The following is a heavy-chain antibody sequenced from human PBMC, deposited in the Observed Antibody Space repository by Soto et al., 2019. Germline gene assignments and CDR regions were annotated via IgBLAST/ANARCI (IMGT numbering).Heavy chain of an antibody. D-gene: IGHD3-22*01. J-gene: IGHJ5*02. V-gene: IGHV4-4*09. CDR2: IYKGGSI. CDR3: ARAYYDRSGYAVDP. Sequence: PSETLSLTCRVSGGYISNDYWTWIRQPPGKGLEWIGYIYKGGSINYNPSLKSRVTISVDTSNNQFSLKLSSVTAADTAVYYCARAYYDRSGYAVDPWGQGTLVTVSS. CDR1: GGYISNDY.